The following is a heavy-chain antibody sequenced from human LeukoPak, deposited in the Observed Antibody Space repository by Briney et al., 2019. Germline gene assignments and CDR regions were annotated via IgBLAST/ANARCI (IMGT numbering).Heavy chain of an antibody. CDR2: INHSGGT. Sequence: SETLSLTCAVYGGSFSGYYWSWIRQPPGKGLEWIGEINHSGGTNYNPSLKSRVTISVDTSKNQFSLKLSSVTAADTAVYYCARGRRWELLLRGTRFDPWGQGTLVTVSS. CDR1: GGSFSGYY. V-gene: IGHV4-34*01. J-gene: IGHJ5*02. CDR3: ARGRRWELLLRGTRFDP. D-gene: IGHD1-26*01.